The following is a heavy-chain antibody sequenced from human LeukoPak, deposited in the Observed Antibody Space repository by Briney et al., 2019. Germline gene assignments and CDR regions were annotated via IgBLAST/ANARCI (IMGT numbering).Heavy chain of an antibody. Sequence: GGSLQISCKGSGYSFTSYWIGWGRQVPGKGLEWMGIIYPGDSYTRYIPSFQGHVSISADNSISTAYLQWSSLKASDTAMYYCARPYCSGGSCYGRDWFDPWGQGTLVTVSS. J-gene: IGHJ5*02. V-gene: IGHV5-51*01. CDR2: IYPGDSYT. D-gene: IGHD2-15*01. CDR3: ARPYCSGGSCYGRDWFDP. CDR1: GYSFTSYW.